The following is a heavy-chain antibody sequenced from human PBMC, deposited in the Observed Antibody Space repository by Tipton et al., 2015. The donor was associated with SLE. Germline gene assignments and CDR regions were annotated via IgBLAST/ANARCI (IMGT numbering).Heavy chain of an antibody. CDR2: IYYSGST. J-gene: IGHJ3*02. D-gene: IGHD3-16*02. CDR3: AQAHLWGSYRYASDI. Sequence: LRLSCTVSGGPISTYYWGWIRQPPGKGLELIGYIYYSGSTNYNPSLKSRVTISVDTSKNQFSLKLSSVTAADTAVYYCAQAHLWGSYRYASDIWGQGTMVTVSS. V-gene: IGHV4-59*12. CDR1: GGPISTYY.